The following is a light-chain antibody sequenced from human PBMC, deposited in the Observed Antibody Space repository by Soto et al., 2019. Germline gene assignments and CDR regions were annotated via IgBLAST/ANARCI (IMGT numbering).Light chain of an antibody. Sequence: EAVMTQSPATLSVSPGERATLSCRASQGVSTNLAWYQQKPGQTPRLLIYDASIRATSGPANFSGSGSGSEFTLTIGSLQSEDFAVYYCQHYNSWPLTFGGGTKVEIK. CDR1: QGVSTN. J-gene: IGKJ4*01. CDR2: DAS. CDR3: QHYNSWPLT. V-gene: IGKV3-15*01.